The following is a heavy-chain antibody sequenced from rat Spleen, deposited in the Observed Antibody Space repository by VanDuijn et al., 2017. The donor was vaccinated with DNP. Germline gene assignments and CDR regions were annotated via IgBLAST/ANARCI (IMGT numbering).Heavy chain of an antibody. D-gene: IGHD1-12*02. V-gene: IGHV5-27*01. CDR1: GFTFSNYG. CDR3: TTSDYRFTMMVDY. CDR2: ITNSGGST. Sequence: EVQLVESGGGLVQPGRSLKLSCAASGFTFSNYGMAWVRQAPTKGLEWVASITNSGGSTYYRDSVKGRFTISRDNAKSTLYLQMDSLRSEDTATYYCTTSDYRFTMMVDYWGQGVMVTVSS. J-gene: IGHJ2*01.